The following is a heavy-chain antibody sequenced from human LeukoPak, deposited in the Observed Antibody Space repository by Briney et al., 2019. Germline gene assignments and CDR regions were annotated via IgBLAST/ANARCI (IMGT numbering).Heavy chain of an antibody. CDR3: AKDLGGTPPSSSWYGVSDGTDDAFDI. J-gene: IGHJ3*02. V-gene: IGHV3-23*01. CDR2: ISGSGGIT. Sequence: GGSLRLSCAASGFTFSSYAMSWVRQAPRKGMEWVSAISGSGGITYYADSVKGRFTISRDNSKNTLYLQMNSLRAEDTAVYYCAKDLGGTPPSSSWYGVSDGTDDAFDIWGQGTMVTVSS. D-gene: IGHD6-13*01. CDR1: GFTFSSYA.